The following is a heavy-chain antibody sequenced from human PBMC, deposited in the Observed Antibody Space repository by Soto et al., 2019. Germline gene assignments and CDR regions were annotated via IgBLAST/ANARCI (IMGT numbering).Heavy chain of an antibody. CDR1: GFTFGDYA. Sequence: GGSLRLSCTASGFTFGDYAMSWFRQAPGKGLEWVGFIRSKAYGGTTEYAASVKGRFTISRDDSKSIAYLQMNSLKTEDTAVYYCTRDRDFWSGATAGDAFDIRGKGKMDTCSS. V-gene: IGHV3-49*03. CDR2: IRSKAYGGTT. D-gene: IGHD3-3*01. CDR3: TRDRDFWSGATAGDAFDI. J-gene: IGHJ3*02.